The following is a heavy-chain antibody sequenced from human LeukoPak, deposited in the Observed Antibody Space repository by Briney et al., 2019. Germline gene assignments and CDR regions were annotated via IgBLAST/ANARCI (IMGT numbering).Heavy chain of an antibody. CDR2: IRQDGSEK. J-gene: IGHJ4*02. D-gene: IGHD3-10*01. CDR3: ARDVSATGEAFDY. CDR1: GFTFSSYW. Sequence: GGSLRLSCAASGFTFSSYWMSWVRQAPGKGLEWVANIRQDGSEKYYVDSVKGRFTISRDNAKNSLYLQMNSLRAEDTAVYYCARDVSATGEAFDYWGQGTLVTVSS. V-gene: IGHV3-7*01.